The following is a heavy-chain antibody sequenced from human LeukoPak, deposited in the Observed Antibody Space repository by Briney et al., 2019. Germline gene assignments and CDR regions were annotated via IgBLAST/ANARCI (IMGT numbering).Heavy chain of an antibody. V-gene: IGHV1-8*02. CDR2: MNPNSGNT. CDR3: ARVGYSYGYGHDY. CDR1: GYTFTSYG. Sequence: GASVKVSCKASGYTFTSYGISWVRQATGQGLEWMGWMNPNSGNTGYAQKFPGRVTMTRNTSISTAYMELSSLRSEDTAVYYCARVGYSYGYGHDYWGQGTLVTVSS. D-gene: IGHD5-18*01. J-gene: IGHJ4*02.